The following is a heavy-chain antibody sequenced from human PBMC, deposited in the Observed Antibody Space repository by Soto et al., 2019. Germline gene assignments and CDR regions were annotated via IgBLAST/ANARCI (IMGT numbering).Heavy chain of an antibody. Sequence: GGSLRLSCAASGFTFSSYAMHWVRQAPGKGLEWVAVISYDGSNKYYADSVKGRFTISRDNSKNTLYLQMNSLRAEDTAVYYCARNSGSYYYYGMDVWGQGTTVTVSS. V-gene: IGHV3-30-3*01. J-gene: IGHJ6*02. D-gene: IGHD1-26*01. CDR2: ISYDGSNK. CDR1: GFTFSSYA. CDR3: ARNSGSYYYYGMDV.